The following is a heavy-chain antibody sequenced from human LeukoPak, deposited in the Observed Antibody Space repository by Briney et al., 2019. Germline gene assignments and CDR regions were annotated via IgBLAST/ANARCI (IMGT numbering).Heavy chain of an antibody. D-gene: IGHD2-2*01. J-gene: IGHJ5*02. CDR2: INSDGSST. CDR1: GFTFSSYW. Sequence: TGGSLRLSCAASGFTFSSYWMRWVRQAPGKGLVWVSRINSDGSSTTYADSVKGRFTISRDNAKNTPFLQMSSLRAEDTAVYYCARDSTSTSLGFDPWGQGTLVTVSS. CDR3: ARDSTSTSLGFDP. V-gene: IGHV3-74*01.